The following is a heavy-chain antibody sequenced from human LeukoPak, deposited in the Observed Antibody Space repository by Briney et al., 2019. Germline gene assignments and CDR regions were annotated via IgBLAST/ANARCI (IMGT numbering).Heavy chain of an antibody. Sequence: GGSLRLSCAASGSTFSSYGMHWVRQAPGKGLEWVAFIRYDGSNKYYADSVKGRFTISRDNSKNTLYLQMNSLRAEDTAVYYCAKDPYGSGWYNYYYYYMDVWGKGTTVTISS. CDR3: AKDPYGSGWYNYYYYYMDV. CDR2: IRYDGSNK. V-gene: IGHV3-30*02. CDR1: GSTFSSYG. D-gene: IGHD6-19*01. J-gene: IGHJ6*03.